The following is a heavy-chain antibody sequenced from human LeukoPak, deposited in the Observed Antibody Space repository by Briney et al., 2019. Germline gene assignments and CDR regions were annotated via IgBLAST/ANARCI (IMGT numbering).Heavy chain of an antibody. D-gene: IGHD3-22*01. Sequence: GGSLRLSCAASGFTFSDYSMNWVRQAPGEGLEWVSYIGSNISAMYYADSVRGRFTTSRDNAKSSLYLQMNSLRAEDTAVYYCARSFYYYDSDYWGQGTLVTVSS. CDR1: GFTFSDYS. V-gene: IGHV3-48*04. J-gene: IGHJ4*02. CDR3: ARSFYYYDSDY. CDR2: IGSNISAM.